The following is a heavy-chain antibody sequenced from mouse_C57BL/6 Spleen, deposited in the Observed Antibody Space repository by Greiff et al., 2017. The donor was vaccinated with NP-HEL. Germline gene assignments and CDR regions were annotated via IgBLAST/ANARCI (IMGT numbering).Heavy chain of an antibody. Sequence: EVQLVESGGGLVKPGGSLKLSCAASGFTFSSYAMSWVRQTPEKRLEWVATISDGGSYTYYPDNVKGRSTIAGDTAKNNLYLQSSRLKSEDTAVYFCARRGNGYGAMDYWGQGTSVTVSS. CDR1: GFTFSSYA. CDR2: ISDGGSYT. CDR3: ARRGNGYGAMDY. J-gene: IGHJ4*01. V-gene: IGHV5-4*03. D-gene: IGHD1-1*01.